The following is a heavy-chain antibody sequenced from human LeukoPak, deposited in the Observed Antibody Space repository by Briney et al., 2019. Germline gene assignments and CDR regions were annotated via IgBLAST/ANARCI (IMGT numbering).Heavy chain of an antibody. D-gene: IGHD6-13*01. J-gene: IGHJ4*02. CDR3: ASRLADSNWYGVFDF. Sequence: SETLSLTCTVSGVSMSNHYWSWLRQPPGKGLEWIGYIYGSATTKYNPSLSSRVTMSVDTSKNQFSLKLTSVTAADTALYYCASRLADSNWYGVFDFWSRGTLVTVSS. V-gene: IGHV4-59*11. CDR1: GVSMSNHY. CDR2: IYGSATT.